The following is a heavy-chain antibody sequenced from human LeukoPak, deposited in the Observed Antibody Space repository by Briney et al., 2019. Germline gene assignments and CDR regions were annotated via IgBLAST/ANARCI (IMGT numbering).Heavy chain of an antibody. CDR3: ARDHPYDILTGYDYYYYYGMDV. Sequence: PSETLSLTCTVSGGSISSYYWSWIRQPAGKGLEWNGRIYTSGSTNYNPSLKSRVTMSVDTSKNQFSLKLSSVTAADTAVYYCARDHPYDILTGYDYYYYYGMDVWGQGTTVTVSS. CDR1: GGSISSYY. D-gene: IGHD3-9*01. CDR2: IYTSGST. J-gene: IGHJ6*02. V-gene: IGHV4-4*07.